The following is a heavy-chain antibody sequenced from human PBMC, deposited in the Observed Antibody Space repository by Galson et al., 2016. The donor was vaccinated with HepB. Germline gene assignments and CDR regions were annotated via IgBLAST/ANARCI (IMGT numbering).Heavy chain of an antibody. J-gene: IGHJ6*02. CDR2: ISSSGPSR. Sequence: SLRLSCAASGFKLSDYYMSWIRQAPGKGLEWISYISSSGPSRYYADSVKGRFTISRDNANNSLFLQMNSLRAEDTALYYCARDLRYGMDVWGQGTTVTVSS. V-gene: IGHV3-11*01. CDR1: GFKLSDYY. CDR3: ARDLRYGMDV.